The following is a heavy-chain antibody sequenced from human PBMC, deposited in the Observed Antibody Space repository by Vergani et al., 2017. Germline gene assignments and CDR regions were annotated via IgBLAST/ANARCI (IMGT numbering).Heavy chain of an antibody. Sequence: VQLVESGGGLVQPGGSLRLSCAASGFTFSSYGMHWVRQAPGKGLEWVAVIWYDGSNKYYADSVKGRFTISRDNSKNTLYLQMNSLRAEDTAVYYCAREITIFGVVIGHYYGMDVWGQGTTVTVSS. V-gene: IGHV3-33*01. CDR2: IWYDGSNK. CDR1: GFTFSSYG. J-gene: IGHJ6*02. CDR3: AREITIFGVVIGHYYGMDV. D-gene: IGHD3-3*01.